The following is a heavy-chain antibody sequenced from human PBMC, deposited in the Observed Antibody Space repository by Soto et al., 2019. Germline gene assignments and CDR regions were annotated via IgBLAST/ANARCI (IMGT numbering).Heavy chain of an antibody. Sequence: PSETLSLTCTVSGGSVISGSYYWSWIRQPPGKGLEWIGYIYYSGSTNYNPSLKSRVTISVDTSKNQFSLKLSSVTAADTAVYYCARAGLGDGSDYWGQGTLVTVSS. CDR2: IYYSGST. V-gene: IGHV4-61*01. CDR1: GGSVISGSYY. D-gene: IGHD1-26*01. CDR3: ARAGLGDGSDY. J-gene: IGHJ4*02.